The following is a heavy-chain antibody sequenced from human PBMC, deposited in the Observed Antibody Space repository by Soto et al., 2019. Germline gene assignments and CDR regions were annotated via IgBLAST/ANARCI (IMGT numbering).Heavy chain of an antibody. V-gene: IGHV3-23*01. CDR2: ICGSGGST. J-gene: IGHJ5*02. D-gene: IGHD6-19*01. CDR3: AKDGSSGWYGWVSGSNWFDP. CDR1: GFTFSSYA. Sequence: GGSLRLSCAASGFTFSSYAMSWVRQAPGKGLEWVSPICGSGGSTYYADSVKGRFTISRDNSKNTLYLQMNSLRAEDTAVYYCAKDGSSGWYGWVSGSNWFDPWGQGTLVTVSS.